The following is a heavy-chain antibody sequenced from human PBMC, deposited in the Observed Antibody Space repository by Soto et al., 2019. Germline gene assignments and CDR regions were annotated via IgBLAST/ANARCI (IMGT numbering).Heavy chain of an antibody. CDR3: ARGSNQDY. D-gene: IGHD2-8*01. J-gene: IGHJ4*02. CDR1: GFTFSPYW. CDR2: INNDGSEK. V-gene: IGHV3-7*03. Sequence: EVQLVESGGDLVQPGGSLRLSCVASGFTFSPYWMSWVRQAPGRGLQWVATINNDGSEKYYADSVRGRFTISRDNARDSLYLQLTSLRAEETAIYYCARGSNQDYWGQGTLVAFSS.